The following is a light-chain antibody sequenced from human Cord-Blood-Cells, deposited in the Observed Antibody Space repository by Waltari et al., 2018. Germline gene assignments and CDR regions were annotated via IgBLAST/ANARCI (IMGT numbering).Light chain of an antibody. V-gene: IGKV1-9*01. CDR1: QGISSY. J-gene: IGKJ3*01. Sequence: DIQLTQSPSFLSASVGDRVTITCRASQGISSYLACYQQKPAKAPKLLIYAASTLQSGVPSRFSGSGSGTEFTLTISSLQPEDFATYDCQQLNSYPRTFGPGTKVDIK. CDR2: AAS. CDR3: QQLNSYPRT.